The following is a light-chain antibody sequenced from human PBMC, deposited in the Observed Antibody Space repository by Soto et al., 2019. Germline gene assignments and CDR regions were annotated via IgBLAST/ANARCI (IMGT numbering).Light chain of an antibody. CDR2: DAS. V-gene: IGKV3-20*01. CDR3: HYCAHSYDT. Sequence: EIVLTQSPGPLSLSPGERATLSCRASQTVDNNYLARYQQKPGQPPRLLIDDASNRATGIPDRFSARVSGSDSGLSTCRFKPGDFAVYYSHYCAHSYDTIGGGTKVYVK. J-gene: IGKJ4*01. CDR1: QTVDNNY.